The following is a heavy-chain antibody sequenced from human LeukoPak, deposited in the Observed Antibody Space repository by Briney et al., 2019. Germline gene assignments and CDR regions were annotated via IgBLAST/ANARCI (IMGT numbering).Heavy chain of an antibody. Sequence: SETLSLTCTVSGGSISSSSYYWGWIRQPPGKGLEWIGSIYYSGSTYYNPSLKSRVTISVDTSKNQFSLKLSSVTAADTAVYYCARGRDIVVVPAAMIGGFDPWGQGTLVTVSS. CDR2: IYYSGST. D-gene: IGHD2-2*01. J-gene: IGHJ5*02. V-gene: IGHV4-39*07. CDR1: GGSISSSSYY. CDR3: ARGRDIVVVPAAMIGGFDP.